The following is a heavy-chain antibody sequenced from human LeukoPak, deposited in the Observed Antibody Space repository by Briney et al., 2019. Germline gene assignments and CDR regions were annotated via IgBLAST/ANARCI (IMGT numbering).Heavy chain of an antibody. J-gene: IGHJ4*02. CDR2: IYYSGST. CDR3: ARGSALSFDY. CDR1: GGSISSYY. V-gene: IGHV4-59*01. D-gene: IGHD3-10*01. Sequence: SETLSHTCTVSGGSISSYYWSWIRQPPGKGLEWIGDIYYSGSTNYNPSPKSRVTISVDTSKNQFSLEVSSVTAADTAVYYCARGSALSFDYWGQGTLVTVSS.